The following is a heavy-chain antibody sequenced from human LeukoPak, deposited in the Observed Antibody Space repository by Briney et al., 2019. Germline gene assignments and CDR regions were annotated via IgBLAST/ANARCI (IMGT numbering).Heavy chain of an antibody. CDR2: IYYSGST. V-gene: IGHV4-59*01. D-gene: IGHD2-15*01. CDR3: ARYSHCSGGSCPPYYYYMDV. CDR1: GASISGYY. Sequence: SETLSLTCTVSGASISGYYCSWVRQPPGKGLEWIGYIYYSGSTNYNPSLKSRVTISVDTSKNQFSLKLSSVTAADTAVYYCARYSHCSGGSCPPYYYYMDVWGKGTTVTVSS. J-gene: IGHJ6*03.